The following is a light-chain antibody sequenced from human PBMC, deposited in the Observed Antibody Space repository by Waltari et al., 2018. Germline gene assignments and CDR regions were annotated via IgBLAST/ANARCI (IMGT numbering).Light chain of an antibody. V-gene: IGLV8-61*01. CDR1: SASVSTNHY. Sequence: QTVVTQEPSFSVSPGGTVTLTCGFSSASVSTNHYPSWYQQTPGQAPRTLIYSTKTRSSGVPDRFSGSILGNKAALTITGAQTDDEADYYCLMYMGGGISVFGGGAKLTVL. J-gene: IGLJ3*02. CDR3: LMYMGGGISV. CDR2: STK.